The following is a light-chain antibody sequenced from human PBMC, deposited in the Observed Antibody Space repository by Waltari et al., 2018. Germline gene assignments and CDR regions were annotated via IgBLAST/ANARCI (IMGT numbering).Light chain of an antibody. CDR1: QDITNY. J-gene: IGKJ4*01. Sequence: DIQMTQSPSSLSASVGDRVTITCQASQDITNYLNWYQQKPGKAPKLLIYDALNLEAGVSSRFSGGGSGTDFTFTISSLQPEDIATYYCQQYDNLPLTFGGGTKVEIK. V-gene: IGKV1-33*01. CDR3: QQYDNLPLT. CDR2: DAL.